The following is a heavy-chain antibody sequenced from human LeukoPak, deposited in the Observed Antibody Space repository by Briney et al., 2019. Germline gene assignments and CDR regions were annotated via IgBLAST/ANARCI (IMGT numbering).Heavy chain of an antibody. CDR2: ILPDGSKK. CDR3: AEERYGDYGAFDY. CDR1: GFTFSNYA. V-gene: IGHV3-7*03. D-gene: IGHD4-17*01. Sequence: GGSLRLSCAASGFTFSNYAMSWVRQASGKGLEWVANILPDGSKKYYLDSVKGRFTISRDNPTNSLYLQINNLRAEDTALYYCAEERYGDYGAFDYWGQGTLVTVSS. J-gene: IGHJ4*02.